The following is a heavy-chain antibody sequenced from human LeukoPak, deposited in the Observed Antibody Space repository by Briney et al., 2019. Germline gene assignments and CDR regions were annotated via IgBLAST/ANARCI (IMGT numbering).Heavy chain of an antibody. CDR3: ARGISSGWYEGDY. V-gene: IGHV4-61*01. Sequence: PAETLSLTCAVSGGSVNRGTFFWTWIRKPPGKGLEWIGYISNSGSTNYNPSLKSRVTISVDTSKNQFSLKLSSVTAADTAVYYCARGISSGWYEGDYWGQGTLVTVSS. J-gene: IGHJ4*02. CDR1: GGSVNRGTFF. CDR2: ISNSGST. D-gene: IGHD6-19*01.